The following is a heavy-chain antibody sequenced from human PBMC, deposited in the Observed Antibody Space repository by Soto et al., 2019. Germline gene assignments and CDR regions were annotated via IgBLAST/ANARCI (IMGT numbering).Heavy chain of an antibody. V-gene: IGHV4-4*07. CDR3: ARGGQDFWSGPFDY. CDR1: GGSISNYF. CDR2: IDNSGST. D-gene: IGHD3-3*01. J-gene: IGHJ4*02. Sequence: SETLSLTCTVSGGSISNYFCNWIRQPAGKGLEWIGRIDNSGSTNYNPSLKSRITMSADTSRNQYSLKLNSVTAADTAVYYCARGGQDFWSGPFDYWGQGALVTV.